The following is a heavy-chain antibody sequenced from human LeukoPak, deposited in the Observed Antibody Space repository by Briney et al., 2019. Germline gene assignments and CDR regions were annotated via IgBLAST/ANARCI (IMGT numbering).Heavy chain of an antibody. CDR2: IYYSGST. J-gene: IGHJ4*02. CDR3: ARYVVVTANFDY. CDR1: GGSISSYY. Sequence: PSETLSFTCTVSGGSISSYYWSWIRQPPGKGLEWIGYIYYSGSTNYNPSLKSRVTISVDTSKNQFSLKLSSVTAADTAVYYCARYVVVTANFDYWGQGTLVTVSS. D-gene: IGHD2-21*02. V-gene: IGHV4-59*01.